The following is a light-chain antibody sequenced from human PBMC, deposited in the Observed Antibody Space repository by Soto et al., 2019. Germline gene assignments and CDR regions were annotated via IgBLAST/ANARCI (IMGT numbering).Light chain of an antibody. V-gene: IGKV3-20*01. J-gene: IGKJ5*01. CDR3: QQYGSLSIT. CDR1: QSVSSSY. CDR2: GAS. Sequence: EIVLTQSPGTLSLSPGERATLSCRASQSVSSSYLAWYQQKPGQAPRLLIYGASSRATGIPDRFSGSGSGTDFTLTISSLEPEDFAVYYCQQYGSLSITFGQGTRLEIK.